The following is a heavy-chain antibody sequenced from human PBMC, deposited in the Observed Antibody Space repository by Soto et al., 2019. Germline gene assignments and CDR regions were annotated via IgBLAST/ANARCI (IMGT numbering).Heavy chain of an antibody. CDR3: TTAVGQQLVNFDY. CDR2: IKSKTDGGTT. CDR1: GFTFSNAW. J-gene: IGHJ4*02. V-gene: IGHV3-15*01. D-gene: IGHD6-13*01. Sequence: GGSLRLSCAASGFTFSNAWMSWVRQAPGKGLEWVGRIKSKTDGGTTDYAAPVKGRFTISRDDSKNTLYLQMNSPKTEDTAVYYCTTAVGQQLVNFDYWGQGTLVTVSS.